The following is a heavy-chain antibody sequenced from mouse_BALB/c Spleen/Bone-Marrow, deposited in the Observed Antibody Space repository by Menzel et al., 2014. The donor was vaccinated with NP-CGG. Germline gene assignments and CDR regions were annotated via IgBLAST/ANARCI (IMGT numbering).Heavy chain of an antibody. J-gene: IGHJ3*01. CDR2: IDPANGNT. V-gene: IGHV14-3*02. CDR3: ARLGLFAY. CDR1: GFNIKDTY. Sequence: EVQGVESGTELVKPGASVKLSCTASGFNIKDTYMHWVKQRPEQGLEWIGRIDPANGNTKYDPKFQGKATITADTSSNTAYLQLSSLTSEDTAVYYCARLGLFAYWGQGTLVTVSA. D-gene: IGHD3-1*01.